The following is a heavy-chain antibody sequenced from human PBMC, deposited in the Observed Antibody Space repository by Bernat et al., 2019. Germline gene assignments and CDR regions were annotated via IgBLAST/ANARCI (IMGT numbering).Heavy chain of an antibody. D-gene: IGHD5-12*01. CDR2: INPSGGST. CDR3: ARDGSARGPEYSGYDYHFDY. CDR1: GYTFTSYY. J-gene: IGHJ4*02. V-gene: IGHV1-46*01. Sequence: QVQLVQSGAEVKKPGASVKVSCKASGYTFTSYYMHWVRQAPGQGLEWMGIINPSGGSTSYAQKFQGRVTMTRDTSTSTVYMELSSLRSEDTAVYYCARDGSARGPEYSGYDYHFDYWGQGTLVTVSS.